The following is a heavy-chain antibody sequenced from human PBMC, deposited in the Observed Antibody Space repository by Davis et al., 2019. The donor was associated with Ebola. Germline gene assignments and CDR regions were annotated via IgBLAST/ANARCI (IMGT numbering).Heavy chain of an antibody. CDR1: GDSIGSSSYY. Sequence: SETLSLTCTVSGDSIGSSSYYWGWIRQPPGKGLEWIGSIYYSGSTYYNPSLKSRVTISVDTSKNQFSLKLSSVTAADTAVYYCARATDDYGDYVLPYWGQGTLVTVSS. CDR2: IYYSGST. J-gene: IGHJ4*02. CDR3: ARATDDYGDYVLPY. D-gene: IGHD4-17*01. V-gene: IGHV4-39*07.